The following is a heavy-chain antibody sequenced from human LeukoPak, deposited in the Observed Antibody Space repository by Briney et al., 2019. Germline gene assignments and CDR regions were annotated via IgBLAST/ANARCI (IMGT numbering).Heavy chain of an antibody. CDR2: ISSSSSTI. V-gene: IGHV3-48*04. Sequence: GGSLRLSCAASGFTFSSYGMTWVRQAPGKGLEWVSYISSSSSTIYYADSVKGRFTISRDNAKNSLYLQMNSLRAEDTALYYCAKAHYYGSGSYNWFDPWGQGTLVTVSS. CDR1: GFTFSSYG. J-gene: IGHJ5*02. D-gene: IGHD3-10*01. CDR3: AKAHYYGSGSYNWFDP.